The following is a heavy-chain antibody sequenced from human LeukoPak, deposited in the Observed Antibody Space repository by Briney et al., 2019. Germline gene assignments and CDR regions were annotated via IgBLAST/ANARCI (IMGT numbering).Heavy chain of an antibody. D-gene: IGHD6-19*01. Sequence: QPGRSLRLSCAASRFTFSSYGMHWVRQAPGKGLEWVAVISYDGSNKYYADSVKGRFTISRDNSKNTLYLQMNSLRAEDTAVYYGAKAKGIAVAGSFDYWGQGTLVTVSS. J-gene: IGHJ4*02. CDR1: RFTFSSYG. V-gene: IGHV3-30*18. CDR2: ISYDGSNK. CDR3: AKAKGIAVAGSFDY.